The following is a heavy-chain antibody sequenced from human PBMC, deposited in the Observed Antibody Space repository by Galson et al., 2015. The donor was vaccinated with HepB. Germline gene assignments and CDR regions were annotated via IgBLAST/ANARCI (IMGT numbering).Heavy chain of an antibody. CDR1: GFTFSSYA. Sequence: SLRLSCAASGFTFSSYAMSWVRQAPGKGLEWVSAISGSGGSTYYADSVKGRFTISRDNSKNTLYLQMNSLRAEDTAVYYCAKIPLTFGGVIVMYYFDYWGQGTLVTVSS. V-gene: IGHV3-23*01. D-gene: IGHD3-16*02. CDR3: AKIPLTFGGVIVMYYFDY. CDR2: ISGSGGST. J-gene: IGHJ4*02.